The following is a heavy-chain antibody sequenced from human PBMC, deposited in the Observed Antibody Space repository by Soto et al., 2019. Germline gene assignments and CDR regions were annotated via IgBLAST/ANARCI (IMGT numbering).Heavy chain of an antibody. V-gene: IGHV3-33*01. CDR3: ARLKGMTRVREVIHWFDP. J-gene: IGHJ5*02. CDR2: IWYDGSNK. CDR1: GFPFSSYS. D-gene: IGHD3-10*01. Sequence: PGGSLRLSCAASGFPFSSYSMHWVRQAPGKGLEWVAVIWYDGSNKYYADSVKGRFTSSRDNSKNTLDLQMNSLRAEDTAVYYCARLKGMTRVREVIHWFDPWGQGTLVTVSA.